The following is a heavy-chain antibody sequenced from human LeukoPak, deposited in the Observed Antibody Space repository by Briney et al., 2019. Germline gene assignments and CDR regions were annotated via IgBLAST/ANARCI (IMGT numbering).Heavy chain of an antibody. J-gene: IGHJ4*02. D-gene: IGHD7-27*01. CDR3: ARDLGNSISFFDY. V-gene: IGHV3-20*04. CDR2: ITWNGGRT. Sequence: GGSLRLSCAASGFTFDDSGVSWVRLAPGKGLEWVSGITWNGGRTGYADSVKGRFTISRDNAKNSLYLQMSSLRAEDAALYYCARDLGNSISFFDYWGQGTLVTVSS. CDR1: GFTFDDSG.